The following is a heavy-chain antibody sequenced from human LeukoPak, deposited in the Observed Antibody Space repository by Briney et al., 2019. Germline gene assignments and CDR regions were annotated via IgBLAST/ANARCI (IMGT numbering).Heavy chain of an antibody. CDR3: ARDGVGYCSGGSCHYYYYYMDV. Sequence: PSETLSLTCTVSGGSISSSSYYWGWIRQPPGKGLEWIGSIYYSGSTYYNPSLKSRVTISVDTSKNQFSLKLSSVTAADTAVYYCARDGVGYCSGGSCHYYYYYMDVWGKGTTVTISS. D-gene: IGHD2-15*01. CDR1: GGSISSSSYY. CDR2: IYYSGST. J-gene: IGHJ6*03. V-gene: IGHV4-39*07.